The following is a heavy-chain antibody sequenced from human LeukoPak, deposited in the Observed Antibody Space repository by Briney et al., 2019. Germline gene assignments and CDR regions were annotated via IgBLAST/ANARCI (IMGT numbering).Heavy chain of an antibody. Sequence: SETLSLTCAVYGGSFSGYYWSWIRRPPGKGLEWIGEIDHSGSTNYNPSLKSRVIISVDTFKNQFSLKVSSVTAADTAVYYCARATYIPVPGTWSLDYWGQGTLVTVSS. J-gene: IGHJ4*02. D-gene: IGHD6-19*01. V-gene: IGHV4-34*01. CDR2: IDHSGST. CDR3: ARATYIPVPGTWSLDY. CDR1: GGSFSGYY.